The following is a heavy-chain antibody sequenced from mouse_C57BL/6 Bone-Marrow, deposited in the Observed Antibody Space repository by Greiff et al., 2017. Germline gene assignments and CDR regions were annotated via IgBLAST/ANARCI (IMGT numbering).Heavy chain of an antibody. J-gene: IGHJ2*01. V-gene: IGHV15-2*01. CDR1: DSDVFPIAY. D-gene: IGHD1-1*01. CDR3: ARVGNYEGDY. Sequence: VQLVEPGSELWSLGSSVKLPCKAFDSDVFPIAYMSWVRQKPGHGFEWLGGILPSIGRPIYGEKFADQAPLDADTLSNTAYLELDSLTSEDSAIYDCARVGNYEGDYWGQGTTLTVSS. CDR2: ILPSIGRP.